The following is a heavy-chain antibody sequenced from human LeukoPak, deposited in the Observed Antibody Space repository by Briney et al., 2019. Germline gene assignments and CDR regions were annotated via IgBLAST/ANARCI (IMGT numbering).Heavy chain of an antibody. Sequence: GGSLRLSCAASGFTFSNYAMTWVRQAPGKGLEWVSTISGRGDLEFYTESVKGRFTISRDHSKNTVHLQMDSLRAEDTAIYYCAREGDFWSGYPIDHYYYMDVWGKGTTVTVTS. CDR2: ISGRGDLE. CDR3: AREGDFWSGYPIDHYYYMDV. D-gene: IGHD3-3*01. V-gene: IGHV3-23*01. J-gene: IGHJ6*03. CDR1: GFTFSNYA.